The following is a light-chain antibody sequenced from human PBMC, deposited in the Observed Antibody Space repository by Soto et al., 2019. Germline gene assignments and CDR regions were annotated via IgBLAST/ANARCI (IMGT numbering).Light chain of an antibody. CDR3: QAWGTGRV. J-gene: IGLJ3*02. CDR2: VTSDGSH. Sequence: QSVLTQSPSASASPGASVKLTCTLSSGHSDYAIAWHQQQPEKGPRYLMKVTSDGSHTKGDGIPDRFSGSSSGADRYLTISSLRCEDEADYYCQAWGTGRVFGGGTKLTVL. CDR1: SGHSDYA. V-gene: IGLV4-69*01.